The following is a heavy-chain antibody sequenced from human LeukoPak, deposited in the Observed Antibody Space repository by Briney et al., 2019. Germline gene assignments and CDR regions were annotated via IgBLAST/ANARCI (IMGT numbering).Heavy chain of an antibody. D-gene: IGHD5-18*01. CDR3: ARGQVNVYSYGYLFDY. V-gene: IGHV1-2*02. J-gene: IGHJ4*02. CDR1: GYTFTGYY. CDR2: INPNSGGT. Sequence: GASVKVSCKASGYTFTGYYMHWVRQAPGQGLEWMGWINPNSGGTNYAQKFQGRVTMTRDTSISTAYMELSRLRSDDTAVYYCARGQVNVYSYGYLFDYWGQGTLVTVSS.